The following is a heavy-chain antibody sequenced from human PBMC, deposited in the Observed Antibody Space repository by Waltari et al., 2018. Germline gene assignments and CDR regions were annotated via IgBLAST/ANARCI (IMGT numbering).Heavy chain of an antibody. Sequence: QVQLVQSGAEVKKPGASVKVSCKASGYTFTGYYMHWVRQAPGQGLEWMGRINPNSGGTNYAQKFQGRVTMTRDTSISTAYMELSRLRSDDTAVYYCARGVVPAATGNYYYYMDVWGKGTTVTVSS. CDR3: ARGVVPAATGNYYYYMDV. CDR2: INPNSGGT. CDR1: GYTFTGYY. D-gene: IGHD2-2*01. V-gene: IGHV1-2*06. J-gene: IGHJ6*03.